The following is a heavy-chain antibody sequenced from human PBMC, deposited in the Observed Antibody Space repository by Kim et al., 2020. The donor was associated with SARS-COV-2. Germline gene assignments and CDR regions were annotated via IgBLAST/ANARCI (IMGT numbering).Heavy chain of an antibody. J-gene: IGHJ5*02. D-gene: IGHD2-2*01. CDR1: GGSISSGGYY. V-gene: IGHV4-31*03. CDR2: IYYSGST. CDR3: ARDFGMPAAPPRGWFDP. Sequence: SETLSLTCTVSGGSISSGGYYWSWIRQHPGKGLEWIGYIYYSGSTYYNPSLKSRVTISVDTSKNQFSLKLSSVTAADTAVYYCARDFGMPAAPPRGWFDPWGQGTLVTVSS.